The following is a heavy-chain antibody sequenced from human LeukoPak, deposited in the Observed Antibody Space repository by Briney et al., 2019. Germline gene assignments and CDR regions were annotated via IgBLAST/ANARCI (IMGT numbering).Heavy chain of an antibody. V-gene: IGHV4-59*08. CDR2: IYYSRST. Sequence: SETLSLTCTVSGGSISSYYWSWIRQPPGKGLEWIGYIYYSRSTNYNPSLKSRVTISVDTSKNQFSLKLSSVTAADTAVYYCARRRSSTFDYWGQGTLVTVSS. J-gene: IGHJ4*02. D-gene: IGHD6-13*01. CDR3: ARRRSSTFDY. CDR1: GGSISSYY.